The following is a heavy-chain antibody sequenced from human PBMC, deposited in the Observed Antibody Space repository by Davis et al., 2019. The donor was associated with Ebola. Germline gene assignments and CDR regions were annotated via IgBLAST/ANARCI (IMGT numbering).Heavy chain of an antibody. CDR1: GYTFTSYG. CDR2: INPNSGGT. D-gene: IGHD2-15*01. J-gene: IGHJ4*02. CDR3: ARGDCSGGSCYSTDY. V-gene: IGHV1-18*01. Sequence: ASVKVSCKASGYTFTSYGISWVRQAPGQGLEWMGWINPNSGGTNYAQKLQGRVTMTTDTSTSTAYMELRSLRSDDTAVYYCARGDCSGGSCYSTDYWGQGTLVTVSS.